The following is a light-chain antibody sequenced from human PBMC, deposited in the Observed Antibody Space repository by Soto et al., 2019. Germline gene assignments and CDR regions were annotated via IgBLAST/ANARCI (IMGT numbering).Light chain of an antibody. V-gene: IGKV3-11*01. CDR1: QSVRTY. CDR3: QQRSNWPPIT. Sequence: EIVLTQSPATLSLSPGERATLSCRASQSVRTYLAWYQQNPGQAPRLLIYDASNRATGIPARFSGSGSGTHFTLTISSLGPEDFAIYYCQQRSNWPPITFGQGTRLEIK. J-gene: IGKJ5*01. CDR2: DAS.